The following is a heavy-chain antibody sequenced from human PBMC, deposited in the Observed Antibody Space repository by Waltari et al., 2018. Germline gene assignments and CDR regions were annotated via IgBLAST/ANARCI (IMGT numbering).Heavy chain of an antibody. CDR2: RNHSGST. V-gene: IGHV4-34*01. D-gene: IGHD6-19*01. CDR3: ARARWGSGWYGI. Sequence: QVQLQQWGAGLLKPSETLSLTCAVYGGSFSGYYWSWIRQPPGKGLEGIGERNHSGSTNYNPALKSRVTISVDTSKNQFSLKLSSVTAADTAVYYCARARWGSGWYGIWGQGTLVTVSS. CDR1: GGSFSGYY. J-gene: IGHJ4*02.